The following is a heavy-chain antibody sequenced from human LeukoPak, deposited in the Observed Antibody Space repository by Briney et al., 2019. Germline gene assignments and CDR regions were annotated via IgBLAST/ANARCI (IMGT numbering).Heavy chain of an antibody. J-gene: IGHJ4*02. CDR3: TSGVGATGRLLSSFDY. Sequence: GGSLRLSCTASGFTFGDYAMSWVRQAPGKGLEWVGFIRSKAYGGTTEYAASVKGRFTISRDASKSIAYLQMNSLKTEDTAVYYCTSGVGATGRLLSSFDYWGQGTLVTVSS. D-gene: IGHD1-26*01. CDR2: IRSKAYGGTT. CDR1: GFTFGDYA. V-gene: IGHV3-49*04.